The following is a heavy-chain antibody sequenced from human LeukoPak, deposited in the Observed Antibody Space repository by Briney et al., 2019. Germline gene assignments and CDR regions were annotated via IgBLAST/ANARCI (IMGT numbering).Heavy chain of an antibody. CDR2: ISAYNGNT. D-gene: IGHD2-2*01. CDR3: ARDLGDIVVVPAAMAGFNWFDP. J-gene: IGHJ5*02. CDR1: GYTFTSYG. V-gene: IGHV1-18*01. Sequence: SVKVSCKASGYTFTSYGISWVRQAPGQGLVWMGWISAYNGNTNYAQKLQGRVTMTTDTSTSTAYMELRSLRSDDTAVYYCARDLGDIVVVPAAMAGFNWFDPWGQGTLVTVSS.